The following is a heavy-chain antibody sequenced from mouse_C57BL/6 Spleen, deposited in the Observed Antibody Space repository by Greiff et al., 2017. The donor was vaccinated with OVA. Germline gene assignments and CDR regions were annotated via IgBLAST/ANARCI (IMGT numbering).Heavy chain of an antibody. D-gene: IGHD1-1*01. CDR3: TAIYYYGSSYYFDY. Sequence: EVKLVESGGGLVQPGGSMKLSCVASGFTFSNYWMNWVRQSPEKGLEWVAQIRLKSDNYATHYAESVKGRFTISRDDPKSSVYLQMNNLRAEDTGIYYCTAIYYYGSSYYFDYWGQGTTLTVSS. J-gene: IGHJ2*01. V-gene: IGHV6-3*01. CDR2: IRLKSDNYAT. CDR1: GFTFSNYW.